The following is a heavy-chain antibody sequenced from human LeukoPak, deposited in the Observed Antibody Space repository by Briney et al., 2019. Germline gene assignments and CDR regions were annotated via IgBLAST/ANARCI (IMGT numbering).Heavy chain of an antibody. CDR2: ISYDGSNK. V-gene: IGHV3-30*18. J-gene: IGHJ4*02. CDR3: AKGGGYSYGVFDY. D-gene: IGHD5-18*01. CDR1: GFTFSSYG. Sequence: PGRSLRLSCAASGFTFSSYGMHWVRQAPGKGLEWVAVISYDGSNKYYADSVKGRFTISRDNSKNTLYLQMNSLRAEDTAVYYCAKGGGYSYGVFDYWGQGTLDTVSS.